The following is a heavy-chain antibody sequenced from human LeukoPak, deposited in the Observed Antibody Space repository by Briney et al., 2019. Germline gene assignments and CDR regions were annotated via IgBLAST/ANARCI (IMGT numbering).Heavy chain of an antibody. Sequence: ASVKVSCKASGYTFTSYGISWVRQAPGQGLEWMGWISAYNGNTNYAQKLQGRVTMTTDTSTSTAYMELRSLRSDDTAVCYCARVEYYYDSSGYFPPDYWGQGTLVTVSS. CDR2: ISAYNGNT. CDR3: ARVEYYYDSSGYFPPDY. D-gene: IGHD3-22*01. CDR1: GYTFTSYG. J-gene: IGHJ4*02. V-gene: IGHV1-18*01.